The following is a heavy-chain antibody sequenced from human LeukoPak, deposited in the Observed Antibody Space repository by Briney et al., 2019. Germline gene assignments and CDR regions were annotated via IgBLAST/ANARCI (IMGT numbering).Heavy chain of an antibody. D-gene: IGHD3-9*01. CDR3: TRDLMDYDVSTGLHHYYMDV. J-gene: IGHJ6*02. CDR1: GFTFDDYA. V-gene: IGHV3-9*01. CDR2: ISWNSGSI. Sequence: GRSLRLSCAASGFTFDDYAMHWVRQAPGKGLEWVSGISWNSGSIGYADSVKGRFTISRDNAKNSLYLQMNTLRVEDTAVYYCTRDLMDYDVSTGLHHYYMDVWGQGTTVTVSS.